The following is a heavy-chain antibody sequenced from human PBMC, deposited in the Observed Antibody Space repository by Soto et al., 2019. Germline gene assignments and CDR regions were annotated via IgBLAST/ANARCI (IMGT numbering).Heavy chain of an antibody. CDR3: ARTESGTFDP. CDR2: IYYSGST. J-gene: IGHJ5*02. D-gene: IGHD1-7*01. Sequence: SETLSLTCTVSGGSISTYYWSWIRQPPGKGLEWIGYIYYSGSTYYNPSLKSRVTISVDRSKNQFSLKLSSVTAADTAVYYCARTESGTFDPWGQGTLVTVSS. V-gene: IGHV4-59*12. CDR1: GGSISTYY.